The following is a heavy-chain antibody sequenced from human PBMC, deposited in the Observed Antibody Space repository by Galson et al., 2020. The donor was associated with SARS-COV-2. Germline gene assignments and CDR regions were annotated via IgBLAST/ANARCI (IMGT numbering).Heavy chain of an antibody. CDR2: IYYSGST. D-gene: IGHD2-8*01. Sequence: SETLSLTCIVSGGSISSSSHYCGWIRQPPGKGLEWIGSIYYSGSTYYNPSLKSRVTISVDTSKNQFSLKLSSVTAADTAVYYCARSRGYCANAVCQSGGRFDPWGQGTLVTVSS. CDR1: GGSISSSSHY. CDR3: ARSRGYCANAVCQSGGRFDP. J-gene: IGHJ5*02. V-gene: IGHV4-39*01.